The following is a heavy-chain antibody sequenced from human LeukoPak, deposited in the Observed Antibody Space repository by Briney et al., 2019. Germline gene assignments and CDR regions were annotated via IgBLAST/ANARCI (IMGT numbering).Heavy chain of an antibody. J-gene: IGHJ4*02. CDR3: ARRDSGYYFDS. D-gene: IGHD2-21*02. CDR2: ISGYNGNT. Sequence: GASVKVSCKAFGYTFSGSGISWGRPAPGQGLEWMGWISGYNGNTNYAQKFQGRLTVTTDTSTSTTYMELRSLRSDDTAVYYCARRDSGYYFDSWGLGTLVTVSS. V-gene: IGHV1-18*01. CDR1: GYTFSGSG.